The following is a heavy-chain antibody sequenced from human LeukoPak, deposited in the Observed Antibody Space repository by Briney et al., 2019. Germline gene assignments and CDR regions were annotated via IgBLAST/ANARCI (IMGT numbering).Heavy chain of an antibody. J-gene: IGHJ4*02. D-gene: IGHD4-17*01. CDR1: GFTFGMYA. CDR3: AKRKREYGDYDY. V-gene: IGHV3-23*01. CDR2: ISGSGGST. Sequence: GGSLRLSCAASGFTFGMYAMSWVRQAPGKGLEWVSAISGSGGSTYYADSVKGRFTISRDNSKNTLYLQMNSLRAEDTAVYYCAKRKREYGDYDYWGQGTLVTVSS.